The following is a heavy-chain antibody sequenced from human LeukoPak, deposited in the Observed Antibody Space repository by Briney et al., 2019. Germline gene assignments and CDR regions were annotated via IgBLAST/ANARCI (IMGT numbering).Heavy chain of an antibody. D-gene: IGHD3-3*01. V-gene: IGHV3-73*01. CDR2: IRSKANSYAT. J-gene: IGHJ4*02. Sequence: TGGSLRLSCAASGFTFSGSAMHWVRQASGKGLEWVGRIRSKANSYATAYAAWVEGRFTISRDDSKNTAYLQMNSLKTEDTAVYYCTRRKDDFWSGYYLFDYWGQGTLVTVSS. CDR1: GFTFSGSA. CDR3: TRRKDDFWSGYYLFDY.